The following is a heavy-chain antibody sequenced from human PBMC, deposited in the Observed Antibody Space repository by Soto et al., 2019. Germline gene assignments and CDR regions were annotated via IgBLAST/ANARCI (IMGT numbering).Heavy chain of an antibody. J-gene: IGHJ4*02. Sequence: QVQLQQWGGGLLKPSETLSLTCGLHRGSFSYFHWSWIRQPPGKGLEWIGEIHSSGSTNYNPSLRSRLTMSIATSAMQFSLTLYSVTAADTAVYYCARGGGNPASTNDFWGQGALVTVSS. CDR2: IHSSGST. CDR3: ARGGGNPASTNDF. CDR1: RGSFSYFH. D-gene: IGHD3-16*01. V-gene: IGHV4-34*01.